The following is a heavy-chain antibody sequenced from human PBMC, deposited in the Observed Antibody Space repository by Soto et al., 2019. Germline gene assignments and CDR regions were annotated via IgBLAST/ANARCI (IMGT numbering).Heavy chain of an antibody. CDR3: LRDQRHWNEFADQ. D-gene: IGHD1-1*01. Sequence: VQLVESGGGLVQPGGSLRLSCAASGFAFGSYWMHWVRQAPGKGLVWASRISQDGAIATQADSVKGRFTISGDNAKNTLFLQMNSLRADDTAVYYCLRDQRHWNEFADQWGQGTLVTVSS. V-gene: IGHV3-74*01. J-gene: IGHJ4*02. CDR2: ISQDGAIA. CDR1: GFAFGSYW.